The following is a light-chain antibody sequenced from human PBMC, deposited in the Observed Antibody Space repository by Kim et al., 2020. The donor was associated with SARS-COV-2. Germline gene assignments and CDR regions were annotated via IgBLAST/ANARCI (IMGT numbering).Light chain of an antibody. V-gene: IGLV1-40*01. J-gene: IGLJ2*01. CDR1: TSNSGAVYD. CDR3: QSYDATLSAYVV. CDR2: GNN. Sequence: GTSSRTGSTSNSGAVYDVLWYQLLPGSAPKLLIYGNNKRPPGVPDRFSASKSGTSASLAITGLQAEDEGEYYCQSYDATLSAYVVFGGGTQLTVL.